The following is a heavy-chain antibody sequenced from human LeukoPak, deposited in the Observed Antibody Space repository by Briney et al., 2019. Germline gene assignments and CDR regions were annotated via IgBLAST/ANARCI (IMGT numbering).Heavy chain of an antibody. J-gene: IGHJ3*02. D-gene: IGHD2-2*01. V-gene: IGHV3-13*01. CDR1: GFTFSSYD. Sequence: PGGSLRLSCAASGFTFSSYDMHWVRQATGKGLEWVAVIGTAGHTYYPGSVKGRFTISRENAKNSLYLQMNSLIDGDTAVYYCAKGRGEPQLLDDDGFDIWGQGTMVTVSS. CDR3: AKGRGEPQLLDDDGFDI. CDR2: IGTAGHT.